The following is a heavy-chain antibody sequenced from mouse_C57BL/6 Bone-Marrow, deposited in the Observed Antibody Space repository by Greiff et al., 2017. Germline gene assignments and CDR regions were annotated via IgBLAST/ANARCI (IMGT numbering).Heavy chain of an antibody. CDR2: INPSNGGT. D-gene: IGHD1-1*01. V-gene: IGHV1-53*01. CDR1: GYTFTSYW. CDR3: ARDRYYYGSSPYYFDD. Sequence: QVQLQQPGTELVKPGASVKLSCKASGYTFTSYWMHWVKQRPGQGLEWIGNINPSNGGTNYNEKFKSKATLTVDKSSSTAYMQLSSLTSEDSAVYYCARDRYYYGSSPYYFDDWGQGTTLTVSS. J-gene: IGHJ2*01.